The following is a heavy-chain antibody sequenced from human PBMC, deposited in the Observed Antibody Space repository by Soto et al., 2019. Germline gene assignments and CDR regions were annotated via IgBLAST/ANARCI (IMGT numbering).Heavy chain of an antibody. Sequence: EVQLLESGGDLVQPGGSLRLSCVASGFTFSNDDLSWVRQASGKGLEWVSAITAGGFNTYYADSVKGRFTISRDNSKNTLYLQMNSLRAGDTAVYYCAKNIGGFSGYANFDYWGQGTLVTVSS. D-gene: IGHD5-12*01. CDR2: ITAGGFNT. CDR3: AKNIGGFSGYANFDY. CDR1: GFTFSNDD. V-gene: IGHV3-23*01. J-gene: IGHJ4*02.